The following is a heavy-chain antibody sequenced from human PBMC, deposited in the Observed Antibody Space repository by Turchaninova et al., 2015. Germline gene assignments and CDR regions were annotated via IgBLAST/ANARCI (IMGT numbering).Heavy chain of an antibody. Sequence: VQLQESGPGLVKPSETLSLTCAVSVLSISSSSYWGGLRRPPGKGLEFIWCIDHVVTTFYRPSLKSRVTISVDTSKNQFSLRLSSVTAEDTAVYYCAKDRRSGLPAASDYWGQGTLVTVSS. CDR2: IDHVVTT. CDR3: AKDRRSGLPAASDY. D-gene: IGHD5-18*01. J-gene: IGHJ4*02. V-gene: IGHV4-38-2*02. CDR1: VLSISSSSY.